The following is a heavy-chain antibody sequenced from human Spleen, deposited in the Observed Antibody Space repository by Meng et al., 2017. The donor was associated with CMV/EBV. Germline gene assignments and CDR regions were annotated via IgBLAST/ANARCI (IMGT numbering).Heavy chain of an antibody. J-gene: IGHJ6*02. CDR3: ASLLTGDPYYYYYYGMDV. Sequence: SETLSLTCTVSGGSISSSSYYWGWIRQPPGKGLEWIGSIYYSGSTYYNPSLKSRVTISVDTSKNQFSLKLSSVTAADTAVYYCASLLTGDPYYYYYYGMDVWGQGTTVTVSS. D-gene: IGHD7-27*01. CDR2: IYYSGST. V-gene: IGHV4-39*07. CDR1: GGSISSSSYY.